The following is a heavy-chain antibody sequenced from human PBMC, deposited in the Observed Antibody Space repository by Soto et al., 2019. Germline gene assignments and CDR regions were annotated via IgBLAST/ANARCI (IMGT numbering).Heavy chain of an antibody. CDR1: GYTFTSYD. J-gene: IGHJ4*02. CDR2: MSPSSGTT. Sequence: QVQLVQSGAEVKKSGASVKVSCKASGYTFTSYDISWVRQATGQGLEWMGWMSPSSGTTGFVQKFQGRVTVTRDTSISTAYMEVTSLTSEDTAVYYCARTIFGVATYYFDYWGQGTLVTVSS. CDR3: ARTIFGVATYYFDY. V-gene: IGHV1-8*01. D-gene: IGHD3-3*01.